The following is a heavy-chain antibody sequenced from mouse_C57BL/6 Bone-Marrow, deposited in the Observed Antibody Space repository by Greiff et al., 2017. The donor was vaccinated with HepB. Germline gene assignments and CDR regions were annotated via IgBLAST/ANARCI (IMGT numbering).Heavy chain of an antibody. CDR3: TRDSGDGYYWFAY. V-gene: IGHV5-9-1*02. J-gene: IGHJ3*01. D-gene: IGHD2-3*01. Sequence: EVKVVESGEGLVKPGGSLKLSCAASGFTFSSYAMSWVRQTPEKRLEWVAYISSGGDYIYYADTVKGRFTISRDNARTTLYLQMSSLKSEDTAMYYCTRDSGDGYYWFAYWGQGTLVTVSA. CDR1: GFTFSSYA. CDR2: ISSGGDYI.